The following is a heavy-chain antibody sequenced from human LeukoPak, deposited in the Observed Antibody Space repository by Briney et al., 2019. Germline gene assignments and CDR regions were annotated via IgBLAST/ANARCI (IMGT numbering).Heavy chain of an antibody. D-gene: IGHD3-3*01. J-gene: IGHJ4*02. CDR2: ISGSGGST. V-gene: IGHV3-23*01. Sequence: GGSLRLSCAASGFTFSSYAMSWVRQAPGKGLEWVSAISGSGGSTYYADSVKGRFTISRDNSKNTLYLQMNSLRAEDTAVYYCAQGGSGRFLEWLLNWGQGTLVTVSS. CDR1: GFTFSSYA. CDR3: AQGGSGRFLEWLLN.